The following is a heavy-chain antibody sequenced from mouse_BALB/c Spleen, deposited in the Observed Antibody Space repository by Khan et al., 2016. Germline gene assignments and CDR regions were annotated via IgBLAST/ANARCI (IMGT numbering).Heavy chain of an antibody. J-gene: IGHJ3*01. CDR3: TNRYEACLTY. V-gene: IGHV1-15*01. D-gene: IGHD2-14*01. CDR2: FHPGSGGT. Sequence: QVQLQQSGAELVRPGASVKLSCKALGYTFTDYEMHWVRQTPVHGLEWIGGFHPGSGGTAYNQRFKGKATLTDDKSSSTAYMELSSLTSEDSAVYYCTNRYEACLTYWGQGTLVTVSA. CDR1: GYTFTDYE.